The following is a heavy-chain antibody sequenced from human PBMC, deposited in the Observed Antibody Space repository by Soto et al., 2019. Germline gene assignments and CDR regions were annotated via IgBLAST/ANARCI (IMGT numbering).Heavy chain of an antibody. J-gene: IGHJ4*02. V-gene: IGHV3-23*01. CDR2: ISGSGGST. CDR3: ATRQRIAVAGNPWAY. CDR1: GFTFSSYA. Sequence: GSLRLSCAASGFTFSSYAVSWVRQAPGKGLEWVSAISGSGGSTYYADSVEGRFTISRDNSKNTLYLQMNSLRAEDTAVYYCATRQRIAVAGNPWAYWGQGTLVTVSS. D-gene: IGHD6-19*01.